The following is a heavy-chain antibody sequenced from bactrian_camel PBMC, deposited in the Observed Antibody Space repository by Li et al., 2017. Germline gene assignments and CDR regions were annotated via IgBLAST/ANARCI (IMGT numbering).Heavy chain of an antibody. CDR3: AASRRYIFNWNRASEYEY. CDR2: IYLDGQPP. CDR1: EEADC. D-gene: IGHD8*01. Sequence: HVQLVESGGGSVQAGGSLTLSCAASEEADCMGYFRQRPGQEREGVAAIYLDGQPPYYRDSVKGRFTISRDRAKNTIDLQMNTLDPADTAKYYCAASRRYIFNWNRASEYEYWGQGTQVTVS. V-gene: IGHV3S45*01. J-gene: IGHJ4*01.